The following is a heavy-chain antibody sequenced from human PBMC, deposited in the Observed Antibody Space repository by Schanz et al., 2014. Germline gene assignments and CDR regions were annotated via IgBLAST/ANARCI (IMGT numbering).Heavy chain of an antibody. J-gene: IGHJ4*02. CDR2: IKQDGSER. V-gene: IGHV3-7*01. CDR1: GFTFSSYW. CDR3: ARDGDYNIELDY. D-gene: IGHD4-4*01. Sequence: EVQLVESGGGLVQPGGSLRLSCAASGFTFSSYWMSWVRQAPGKGLEWVANIKQDGSERYYVDSVKGRFTISRDNAKNTLYLQMNSLRAEDTAVYYCARDGDYNIELDYWGQGTLVTVSS.